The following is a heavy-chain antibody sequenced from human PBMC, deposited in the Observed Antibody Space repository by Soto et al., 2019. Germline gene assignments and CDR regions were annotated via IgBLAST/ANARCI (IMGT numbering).Heavy chain of an antibody. CDR2: INHSGST. J-gene: IGHJ4*02. D-gene: IGHD2-15*01. Sequence: QVQLQQWGAGLLKPSETLSLTCAVYGGSFSGYYWSWIRQPPGKGLEWIGEINHSGSTNYNPSLKSRVTISVDTSKNQFSLKLSSVTAADTAVYYCASQDRSGGSCHWGQGTLVTVSS. CDR1: GGSFSGYY. CDR3: ASQDRSGGSCH. V-gene: IGHV4-34*01.